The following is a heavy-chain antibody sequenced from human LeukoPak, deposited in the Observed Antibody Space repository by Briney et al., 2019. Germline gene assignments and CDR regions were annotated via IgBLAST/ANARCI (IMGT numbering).Heavy chain of an antibody. Sequence: SVKVFCKASGGTFSSYAISWVRQAPGQGLEWMGGIIPIFGTANYAQKFQGRVTITADKSTSTAYMELSSLRSEDTAVYYCARHSSPPYCSGGSCYPYYFDYWGQETLVTVSS. J-gene: IGHJ4*02. V-gene: IGHV1-69*06. D-gene: IGHD2-15*01. CDR2: IIPIFGTA. CDR3: ARHSSPPYCSGGSCYPYYFDY. CDR1: GGTFSSYA.